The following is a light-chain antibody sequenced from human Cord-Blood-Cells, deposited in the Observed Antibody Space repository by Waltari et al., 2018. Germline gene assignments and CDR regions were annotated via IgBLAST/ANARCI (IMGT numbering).Light chain of an antibody. CDR3: AAWDDSLNGPV. Sequence: QSVLTQPPSASGTPGQRVTISCSGSSSNIGSNTVNWYQQLPGTAPKLLIYSNNPRPSGVPARFSGSKSGTSASLAISGLQSEDEADYYCAAWDDSLNGPVFGGGPKLTVL. CDR2: SNN. CDR1: SSNIGSNT. J-gene: IGLJ3*02. V-gene: IGLV1-44*01.